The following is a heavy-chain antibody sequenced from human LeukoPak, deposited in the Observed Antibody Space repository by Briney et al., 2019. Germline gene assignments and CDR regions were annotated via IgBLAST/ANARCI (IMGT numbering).Heavy chain of an antibody. CDR1: GFTFSSYS. CDR2: ICSSSNYI. Sequence: GGSLRLSCAASGFTFSSYSMNWVRQAPGKGLEWVSSICSSSNYIYYADSVKGRFTISRDNAKNSLYLQMNSLRAEDTAVYYCARVGIMNWFDPWGQGTLVTVSS. J-gene: IGHJ5*02. CDR3: ARVGIMNWFDP. V-gene: IGHV3-21*01.